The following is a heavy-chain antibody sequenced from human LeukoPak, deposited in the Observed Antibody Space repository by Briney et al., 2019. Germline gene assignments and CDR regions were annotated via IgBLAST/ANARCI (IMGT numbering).Heavy chain of an antibody. D-gene: IGHD3-22*01. Sequence: GGSLRLSCAASGFSFSRYGMHWVRQAPGKGLEWVANINQDGSEKYSVDSVKGRFTISRDNAKSSLYLQMNSLRADDTAVYYCARDRALYDSRRGYYYAEDDYWGQGTLVTVSS. V-gene: IGHV3-7*01. CDR3: ARDRALYDSRRGYYYAEDDY. CDR2: INQDGSEK. CDR1: GFSFSRYG. J-gene: IGHJ4*02.